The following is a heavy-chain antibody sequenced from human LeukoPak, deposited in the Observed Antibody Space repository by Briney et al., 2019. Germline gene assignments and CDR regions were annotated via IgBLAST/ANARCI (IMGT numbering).Heavy chain of an antibody. D-gene: IGHD2-2*01. J-gene: IGHJ6*03. CDR2: ISSSSSYI. CDR3: ARDSGYCSSTSCYHYYYYYVDV. Sequence: GGSLRLSCAASGFTFSSYSMDWVRQAPGKGLEWVSSISSSSSYIYYADSVKGRFTISRDNAKNSLYLQMNSLRAEDTAVYYCARDSGYCSSTSCYHYYYYYVDVWGKGTTVTVSS. V-gene: IGHV3-21*01. CDR1: GFTFSSYS.